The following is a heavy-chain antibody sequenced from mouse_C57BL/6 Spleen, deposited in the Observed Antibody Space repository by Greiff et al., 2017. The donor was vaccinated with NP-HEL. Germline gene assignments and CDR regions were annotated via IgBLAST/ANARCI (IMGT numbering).Heavy chain of an antibody. CDR3: ARDHYYGSGGYFDV. CDR1: GYTFTSYW. Sequence: VQLQQPGAELVRPGSSVKLSCKASGYTFTSYWMDWVKQRPGQGLEWIGNIYPSDSETHYNQKFKDKATLTVDKSSSTAYMQLSSLTSEDSAVYYCARDHYYGSGGYFDVWGTGTTVTVSS. D-gene: IGHD1-1*01. J-gene: IGHJ1*03. V-gene: IGHV1-61*01. CDR2: IYPSDSET.